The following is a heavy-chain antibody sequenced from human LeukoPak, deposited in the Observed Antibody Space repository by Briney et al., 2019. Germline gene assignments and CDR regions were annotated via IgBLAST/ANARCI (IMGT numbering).Heavy chain of an antibody. CDR3: ARTVTAGIYRGGYYFDY. D-gene: IGHD5-18*01. Sequence: NPGGSLRLSCAASGFTFSDYSLTWVRQAPGKGLEWVSSISSTSSYTYYADSLKGRFTISRDNAKNSLYLQMNSLSAEDTAVYYCARTVTAGIYRGGYYFDYWGQGALVTVSS. CDR2: ISSTSSYT. CDR1: GFTFSDYS. J-gene: IGHJ4*02. V-gene: IGHV3-21*01.